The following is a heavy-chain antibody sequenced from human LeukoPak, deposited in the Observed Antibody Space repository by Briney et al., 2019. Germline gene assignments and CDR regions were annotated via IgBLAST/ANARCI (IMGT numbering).Heavy chain of an antibody. V-gene: IGHV1-2*02. CDR1: GYTFTDYY. J-gene: IGHJ3*02. CDR3: ARDRRRITMVVDI. CDR2: INPNSGGT. Sequence: ASVKVSCQASGYTFTDYYMHWVRQAPGQGLEWMGWINPNSGGTYYAKKFQGRVTMTWDRSTTSTYMELSSLRSDDTAMYFCARDRRRITMVVDIWGQGTMATVSS. D-gene: IGHD3-22*01.